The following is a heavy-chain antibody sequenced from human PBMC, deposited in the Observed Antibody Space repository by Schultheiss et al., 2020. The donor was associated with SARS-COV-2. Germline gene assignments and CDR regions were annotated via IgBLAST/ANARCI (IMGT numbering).Heavy chain of an antibody. CDR2: INAGNGNT. Sequence: ASVKVSCKASGGTFSSYAISWVRQAPGQRLEWMGWINAGNGNTKYAQKFQGRVTITRDTSASTAYMELSSLRSEDTAVYYCARDLVGIAATATGQDYWGQGALVTVSS. V-gene: IGHV1-3*01. CDR3: ARDLVGIAATATGQDY. J-gene: IGHJ4*02. CDR1: GGTFSSYA. D-gene: IGHD6-13*01.